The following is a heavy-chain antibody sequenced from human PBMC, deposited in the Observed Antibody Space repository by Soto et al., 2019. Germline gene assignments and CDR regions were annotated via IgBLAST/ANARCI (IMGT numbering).Heavy chain of an antibody. D-gene: IGHD3-3*01. CDR3: TTGAHYDFWSGYLYYFDY. CDR1: GVTFSNAW. J-gene: IGHJ4*02. CDR2: IKSKTDGGTT. Sequence: PGVSLRLCCAAAGVTFSNAWRNWVRQAPGKGLEWVGRIKSKTDGGTTDYAAPVKGRFTISRDDSKNTLYLQMNSLKTEDTAVYYCTTGAHYDFWSGYLYYFDYWGQGTLVTVSS. V-gene: IGHV3-15*07.